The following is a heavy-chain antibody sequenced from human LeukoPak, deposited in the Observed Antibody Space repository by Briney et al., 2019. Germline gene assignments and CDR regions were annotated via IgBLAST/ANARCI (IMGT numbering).Heavy chain of an antibody. CDR1: GFTFSSYW. D-gene: IGHD2/OR15-2a*01. CDR2: IKRDGNEK. CDR3: AKEGAYPVITYDS. V-gene: IGHV3-7*01. Sequence: GSLRLSCAASGFTFSSYWMNWVRQAPGKGLEWVANIKRDGNEKNYVDSVRGRFSISRDNAKNSLYLQMDSLRAEDTAVYYCAKEGAYPVITYDSWGQGALVTVSS. J-gene: IGHJ5*01.